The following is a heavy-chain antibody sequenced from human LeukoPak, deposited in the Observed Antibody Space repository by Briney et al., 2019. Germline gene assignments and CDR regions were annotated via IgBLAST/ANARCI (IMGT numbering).Heavy chain of an antibody. D-gene: IGHD3-10*01. CDR3: ARRGRGMVRGVITPPDY. J-gene: IGHJ4*02. V-gene: IGHV4-34*01. Sequence: SETLSLTCAVYGGSFSGYYWSWIRQPPGKGLEWIGEINHSGSTNYNPSLKSRVTISVDTSKNQFSLKLSSVTAADTAVYYCARRGRGMVRGVITPPDYWGQGTLVTVSS. CDR2: INHSGST. CDR1: GGSFSGYY.